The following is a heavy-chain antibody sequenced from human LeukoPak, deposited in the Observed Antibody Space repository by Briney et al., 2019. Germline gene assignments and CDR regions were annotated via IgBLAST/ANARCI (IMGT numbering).Heavy chain of an antibody. V-gene: IGHV4-34*01. Sequence: PPETLSLTCAVYGGSFSGYYWSWIRQPPGKGLEWIGEINHSGSTNYNPSLKSRVTISVDTSKNQFSLKLSSVTAADTAVYYCARAKALGYCSGGSCYPRGFDPWGQGTLVTVSS. CDR2: INHSGST. J-gene: IGHJ5*02. D-gene: IGHD2-15*01. CDR3: ARAKALGYCSGGSCYPRGFDP. CDR1: GGSFSGYY.